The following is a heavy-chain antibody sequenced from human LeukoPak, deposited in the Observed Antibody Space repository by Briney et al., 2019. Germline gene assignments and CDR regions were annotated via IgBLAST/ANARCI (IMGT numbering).Heavy chain of an antibody. J-gene: IGHJ6*03. Sequence: ASVKVSCKASGGTFSSYAVSWVRQAPGQGLEWMRGIIPIFGTANYAQKLQGRVTITTDESTNTAYMELSSLRSEDTAVYYCAIDYSNYPNYYYYMDVWGKGTTVTVSS. CDR1: GGTFSSYA. CDR3: AIDYSNYPNYYYYMDV. D-gene: IGHD4-11*01. V-gene: IGHV1-69*05. CDR2: IIPIFGTA.